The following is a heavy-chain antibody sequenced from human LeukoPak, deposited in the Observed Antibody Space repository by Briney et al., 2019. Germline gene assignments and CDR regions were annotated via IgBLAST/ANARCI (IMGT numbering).Heavy chain of an antibody. D-gene: IGHD3-10*01. V-gene: IGHV3-21*01. CDR3: ARDRGSGSYPPDAFDI. CDR1: GFIFSTYS. CDR2: ISSSSSYI. J-gene: IGHJ3*02. Sequence: GGSLRLSCAASGFIFSTYSMNWVRQAPGKGLEWVSSISSSSSYIYYADSVKGRFTISRDNAKNSLYLQMTSLRAEDTAVYYCARDRGSGSYPPDAFDIWGQGTMVTVSS.